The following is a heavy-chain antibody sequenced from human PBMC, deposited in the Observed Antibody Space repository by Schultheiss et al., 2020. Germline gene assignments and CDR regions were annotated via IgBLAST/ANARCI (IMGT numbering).Heavy chain of an antibody. J-gene: IGHJ4*02. CDR2: ISSSGSTI. Sequence: GGSLRLSCAASGFTFSSYEMNWVRQAPGKGLEWVSYISSSGSTIYYADSVKGRFTISRDNAKNSLYLQMNSLRAEDTAVYYCATSEDTAMVSDYWGQGTLVTGSS. CDR1: GFTFSSYE. D-gene: IGHD5-18*01. CDR3: ATSEDTAMVSDY. V-gene: IGHV3-48*03.